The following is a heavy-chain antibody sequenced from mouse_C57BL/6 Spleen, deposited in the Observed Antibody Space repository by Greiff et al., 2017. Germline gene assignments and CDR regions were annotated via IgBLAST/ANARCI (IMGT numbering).Heavy chain of an antibody. V-gene: IGHV1-69*01. D-gene: IGHD2-3*01. Sequence: QVQLQQPGAELVMPGASVKLSCKASGYTFTSYWMHWVKQRPGQGLEWIGEIDPSDSYTNYNQKFKGKSTLTVDKSSSTAYLQLISLTSEDSAVYYCARRYDGYPYYFDYWGQGTTLTVSS. CDR1: GYTFTSYW. CDR3: ARRYDGYPYYFDY. CDR2: IDPSDSYT. J-gene: IGHJ2*01.